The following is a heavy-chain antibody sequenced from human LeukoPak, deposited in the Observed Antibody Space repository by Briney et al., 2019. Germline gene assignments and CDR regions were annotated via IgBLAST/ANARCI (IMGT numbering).Heavy chain of an antibody. D-gene: IGHD2-8*01. CDR2: ISSSSSYI. CDR1: GFTFSSYS. J-gene: IGHJ5*02. CDR3: ARDCTNGVCFRFDP. V-gene: IGHV3-21*01. Sequence: GGSLRLFCAASGFTFSSYSMNWVRQAPGEGLEWVSSISSSSSYIYYADSVKGLFTISRDNAKNSLYLQMNSLRAEDTAVYYCARDCTNGVCFRFDPWGQGTLVTVSS.